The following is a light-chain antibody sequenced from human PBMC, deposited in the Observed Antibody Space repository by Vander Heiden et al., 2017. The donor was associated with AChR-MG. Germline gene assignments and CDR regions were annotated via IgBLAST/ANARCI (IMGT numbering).Light chain of an antibody. V-gene: IGLV2-11*01. Sequence: QSALNQPRSVSGSPGPSVTISCTGTSSDVGGYNYVSWYQQHPGKAPKLMIYDVSKRPSGVPDRFSGSKSGNTASLTISGLQAEDEADYYCCSYAGSYTYVFGTGTKVTVL. CDR3: CSYAGSYTYV. CDR1: SSDVGGYNY. J-gene: IGLJ1*01. CDR2: DVS.